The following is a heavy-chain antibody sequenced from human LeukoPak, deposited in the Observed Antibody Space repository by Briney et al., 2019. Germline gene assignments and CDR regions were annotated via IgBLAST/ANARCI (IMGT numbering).Heavy chain of an antibody. CDR3: AARIAAAGIGYFDY. Sequence: ASVKVSCKASGYTFTGYYMHWVRQAPGQGLEWMGWINPNSGGTNYAQKFQERVTITRDMSTSTAYMELSSLRSEDTAVYYCAARIAAAGIGYFDYWGQGTLVTVSS. J-gene: IGHJ4*02. D-gene: IGHD6-13*01. CDR1: GYTFTGYY. CDR2: INPNSGGT. V-gene: IGHV1-2*02.